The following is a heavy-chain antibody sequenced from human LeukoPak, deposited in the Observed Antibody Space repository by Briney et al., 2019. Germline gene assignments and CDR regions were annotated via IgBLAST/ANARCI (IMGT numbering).Heavy chain of an antibody. CDR3: AREPTLLDAFDI. Sequence: SETLSLTCTVSGGSISSGSYYWSWIRQPAGKGLEWIGRIYTSGSTNYNPSLKSRVTISVDTSKNQFSLKLSSVTAADTAVYYCAREPTLLDAFDIWGQGTMVTVSS. D-gene: IGHD1-26*01. V-gene: IGHV4-61*02. CDR1: GGSISSGSYY. CDR2: IYTSGST. J-gene: IGHJ3*02.